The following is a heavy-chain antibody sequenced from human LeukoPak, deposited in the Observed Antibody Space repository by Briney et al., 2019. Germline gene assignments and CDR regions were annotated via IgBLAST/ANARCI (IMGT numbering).Heavy chain of an antibody. J-gene: IGHJ4*02. CDR3: AADLPPYYDSSGYPSYEFNFDY. Sequence: SVKVSCKASGFTFTSSAMQWVRQARGQRLEWIGWIVVGSGNTNYAQKFQERVTITRDMSTSTAYMELSSLRSEDTAVYYCAADLPPYYDSSGYPSYEFNFDYWGQGTLVTVSS. V-gene: IGHV1-58*02. CDR2: IVVGSGNT. CDR1: GFTFTSSA. D-gene: IGHD3-22*01.